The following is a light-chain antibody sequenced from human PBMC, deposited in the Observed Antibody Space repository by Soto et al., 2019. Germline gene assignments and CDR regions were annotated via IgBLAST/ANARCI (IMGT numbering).Light chain of an antibody. CDR2: STS. CDR3: QQYASSQWT. CDR1: QSVGTSW. Sequence: EIVLTQSPGTLSLSPGERVTLSCRASQSVGTSWLAWYQQKPGQSPRLLIYSTSSRATGIPDRFSGSGSETAFALTISRLEPEDSAVYYCQQYASSQWTFGHGTKVEIK. J-gene: IGKJ1*01. V-gene: IGKV3-20*01.